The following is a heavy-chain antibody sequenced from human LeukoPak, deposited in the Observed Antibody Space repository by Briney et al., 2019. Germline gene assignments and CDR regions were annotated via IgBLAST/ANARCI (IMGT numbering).Heavy chain of an antibody. Sequence: SETLSLTCAVSGGSISTYYWTWIRQPPGKGLEWIGYIYYSGNTNYNPSLKSRVTISVDTSKNQFSLKLSSVTAADTAVYYCAPRTPYYYYGMDVWGQGTTVTVSS. CDR2: IYYSGNT. J-gene: IGHJ6*02. V-gene: IGHV4-59*01. CDR1: GGSISTYY. CDR3: APRTPYYYYGMDV.